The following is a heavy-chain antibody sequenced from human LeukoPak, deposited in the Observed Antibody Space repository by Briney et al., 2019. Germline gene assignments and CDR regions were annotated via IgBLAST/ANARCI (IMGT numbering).Heavy chain of an antibody. CDR1: GFTFSSYA. CDR3: AKDPTSSYSSSWNWFDP. V-gene: IGHV3-23*01. Sequence: GGSLRLSCAASGFTFSSYAMSWVRQAPGKGLEWVSAISGSGGSTYYADSVKGRFTISGDNSKNTLYLQMNSLRAEDTAVYYCAKDPTSSYSSSWNWFDPWGQGTLVTVSS. CDR2: ISGSGGST. D-gene: IGHD6-13*01. J-gene: IGHJ5*02.